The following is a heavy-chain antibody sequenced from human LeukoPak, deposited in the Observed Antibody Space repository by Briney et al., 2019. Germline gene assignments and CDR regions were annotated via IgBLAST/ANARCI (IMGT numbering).Heavy chain of an antibody. CDR2: ISYDGSNK. J-gene: IGHJ6*02. D-gene: IGHD3-9*01. V-gene: IGHV3-30*08. Sequence: GGTLRRSCAASAFTFSSDDMHWVRHAPGKGLEWVAVISYDGSNKYYAGSVKGRFTISRDNSKNTLYLQMNSLRAEDTAVYYCASLRYFDWLDHYYYYGMDVWGQGTTVTVSS. CDR1: AFTFSSDD. CDR3: ASLRYFDWLDHYYYYGMDV.